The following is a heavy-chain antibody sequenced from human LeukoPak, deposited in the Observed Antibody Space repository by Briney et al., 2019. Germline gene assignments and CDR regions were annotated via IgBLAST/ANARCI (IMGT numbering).Heavy chain of an antibody. CDR1: EYGFTNYY. D-gene: IGHD4-17*01. V-gene: IGHV1-46*01. Sequence: ASVKVSCKASEYGFTNYYIHWVRQAPGQGLEWMGAIQFSGGTTTYAQKFQGRVTMTRDTSTNTVYMELNSLRFDDTAVYYCAREGTTTVTKNFDYWGQGTLVTVSS. CDR2: IQFSGGTT. CDR3: AREGTTTVTKNFDY. J-gene: IGHJ4*02.